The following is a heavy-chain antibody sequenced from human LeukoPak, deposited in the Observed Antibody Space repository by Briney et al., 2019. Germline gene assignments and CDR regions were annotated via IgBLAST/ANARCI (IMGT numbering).Heavy chain of an antibody. Sequence: PGGSLRLSCAASGFTFSAFEMNWVRQASGKGLEWVSYISDSATTIYYADSVKGRFTISRDNAKNSLYLQMNSLRAEDTAVYYCARVFGSGSSDYWGQGTLVTVSS. CDR2: ISDSATTI. CDR3: ARVFGSGSSDY. V-gene: IGHV3-48*03. J-gene: IGHJ4*02. D-gene: IGHD3-10*01. CDR1: GFTFSAFE.